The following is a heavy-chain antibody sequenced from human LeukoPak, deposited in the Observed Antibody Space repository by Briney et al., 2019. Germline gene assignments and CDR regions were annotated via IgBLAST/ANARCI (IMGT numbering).Heavy chain of an antibody. D-gene: IGHD1-26*01. CDR2: IYSGGTT. Sequence: GGSLRLSCAASGFTFDDYGMSWVRQAPGKGLEWVSVIYSGGTTYYADSVKGRFTISRDNSKNTLYLQMNSLGDEDTAVYYCARELHLGQGTLVTVSS. V-gene: IGHV3-66*02. CDR3: ARELH. J-gene: IGHJ4*02. CDR1: GFTFDDYG.